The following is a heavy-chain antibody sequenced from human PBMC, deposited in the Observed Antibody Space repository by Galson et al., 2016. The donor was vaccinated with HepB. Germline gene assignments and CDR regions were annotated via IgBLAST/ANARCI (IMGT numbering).Heavy chain of an antibody. CDR2: IFYTGSS. J-gene: IGHJ4*02. CDR1: GGSINSGNYY. D-gene: IGHD3-10*01. CDR3: GRVRGRLTDY. V-gene: IGHV4-31*03. Sequence: SLTCTVSGGSINSGNYYWNWIRQHPVRGLEWIGYIFYTGSSHYNPSLESRVSMSVDTSKSQFSLRLTSVTAADTAVYFCGRVRGRLTDYWGQGTLVTVSS.